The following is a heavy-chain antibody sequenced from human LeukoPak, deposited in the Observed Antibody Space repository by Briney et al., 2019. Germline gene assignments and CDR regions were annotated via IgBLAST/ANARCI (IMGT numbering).Heavy chain of an antibody. V-gene: IGHV3-48*03. CDR1: GFTFSSYE. CDR2: ISSSGSSI. J-gene: IGHJ4*02. CDR3: ARGPSSPLTN. D-gene: IGHD6-6*01. Sequence: GGSLRLSCAASGFTFSSYEMNWVRQAPGKGLEWVSYISSSGSSIYYADSVKGRFTISRDNAKNSLYLQMNSLRAEDTAIYYCARGPSSPLTNWGQRTLVTVSS.